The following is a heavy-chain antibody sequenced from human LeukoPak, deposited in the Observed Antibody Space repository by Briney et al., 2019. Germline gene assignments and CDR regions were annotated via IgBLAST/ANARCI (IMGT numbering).Heavy chain of an antibody. Sequence: PGRSLRLSCAASGFTFSSYAMHWVRQAPGKGLEWVAVISYDGSNKYYADSVKGRFTISRDNSKNTLYLQMNSLRAEDTAVYYCARDIRYFGDYWGQGTLVTVSS. CDR3: ARDIRYFGDY. V-gene: IGHV3-30*01. D-gene: IGHD3-9*01. J-gene: IGHJ4*02. CDR2: ISYDGSNK. CDR1: GFTFSSYA.